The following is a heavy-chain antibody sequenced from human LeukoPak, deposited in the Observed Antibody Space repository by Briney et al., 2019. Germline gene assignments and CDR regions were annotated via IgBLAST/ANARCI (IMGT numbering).Heavy chain of an antibody. D-gene: IGHD3-10*01. CDR3: ARLWFGELDDAFDI. CDR1: GGSISSYY. J-gene: IGHJ3*02. V-gene: IGHV4-4*07. CDR2: TYTSGST. Sequence: SETLSLTCTVSGGSISSYYWSWIRQPAGKGLEWIGRTYTSGSTNYNPSLKSRVTMSVDTSKNQFSLKLSSVTAADTAVYYCARLWFGELDDAFDIWGQGTMVTVSS.